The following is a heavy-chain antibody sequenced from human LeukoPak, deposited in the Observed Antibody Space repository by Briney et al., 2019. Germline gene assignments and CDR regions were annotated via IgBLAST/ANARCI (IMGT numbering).Heavy chain of an antibody. CDR3: ARVGLSHDYGGNFPDY. CDR1: GYTFTSYG. CDR2: TSAYNGNT. Sequence: ASVRVSCTASGYTFTSYGISWVRQAPGQGREWMGWTSAYNGNTNYAQKLQGRVTMTTDTSTSTAYMELRSLRSDDTAVYYGARVGLSHDYGGNFPDYWGQGTLVTVSS. V-gene: IGHV1-18*01. J-gene: IGHJ4*02. D-gene: IGHD4-23*01.